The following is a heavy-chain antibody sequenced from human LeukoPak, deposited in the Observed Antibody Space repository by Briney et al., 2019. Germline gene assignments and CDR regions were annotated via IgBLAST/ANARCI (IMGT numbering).Heavy chain of an antibody. J-gene: IGHJ4*02. CDR3: ARDPPFIIGTTFFDY. CDR2: INWNGGST. D-gene: IGHD1-20*01. CDR1: GLTFSNYW. Sequence: GGSLRLSCAASGLTFSNYWMHWVGKAPGKGPLWVSGINWNGGSTTYADSVKGRFTISRDNAKNSLYLQMNSLRAEDTAVYYCARDPPFIIGTTFFDYWGQGTLVTVSS. V-gene: IGHV3-20*04.